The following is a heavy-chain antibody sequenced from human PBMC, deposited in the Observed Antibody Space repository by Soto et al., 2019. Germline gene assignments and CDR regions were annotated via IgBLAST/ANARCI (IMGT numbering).Heavy chain of an antibody. CDR2: IYYSGST. CDR3: ARDSSGWYDHKKNWFDP. D-gene: IGHD6-19*01. V-gene: IGHV4-59*11. J-gene: IGHJ5*02. Sequence: LETLSLTCTVSGGSISSHYWSWIRQPPGKGLEWIGYIYYSGSTNYNPSLKSRVTISVDTSKNQFSLKLSSVTAADTAVYYCARDSSGWYDHKKNWFDPWGQGTLVTVSS. CDR1: GGSISSHY.